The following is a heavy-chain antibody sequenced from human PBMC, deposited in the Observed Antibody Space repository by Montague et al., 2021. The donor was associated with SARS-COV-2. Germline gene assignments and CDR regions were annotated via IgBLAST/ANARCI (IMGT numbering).Heavy chain of an antibody. Sequence: SETLSLTCTVSGGSISSYYWSWIRQPPGKGLEWIGYIYNSGSTNNNPSLKSRVTISVDTSKNQFSLKLSSVTAADTAVYYCAGTYYDFWSGFIHYYYMDVWGKGTTVTVSS. V-gene: IGHV4-59*01. J-gene: IGHJ6*03. CDR1: GGSISSYY. CDR3: AGTYYDFWSGFIHYYYMDV. D-gene: IGHD3-3*01. CDR2: IYNSGST.